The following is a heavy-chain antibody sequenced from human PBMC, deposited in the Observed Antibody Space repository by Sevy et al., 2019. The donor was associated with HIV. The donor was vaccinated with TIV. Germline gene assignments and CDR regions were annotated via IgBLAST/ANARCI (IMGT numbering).Heavy chain of an antibody. Sequence: ASVKVSCKASGYTFTSYYMHWVRQAPGQGLEWMGIVNPSGGSTSYAQKFQGRVTMTRDTSTSTVYMELSSLRSEDTAVYYCARDRGIVVVPASTSGYGMDVWVQGTTVTVSS. V-gene: IGHV1-46*01. D-gene: IGHD2-2*01. CDR1: GYTFTSYY. J-gene: IGHJ6*02. CDR2: VNPSGGST. CDR3: ARDRGIVVVPASTSGYGMDV.